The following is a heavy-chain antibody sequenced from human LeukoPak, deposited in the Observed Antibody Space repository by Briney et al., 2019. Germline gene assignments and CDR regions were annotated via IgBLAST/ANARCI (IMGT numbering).Heavy chain of an antibody. CDR3: ARGAKYYYGSGSYHFDD. CDR2: INHSGST. CDR1: GGSFSGYY. V-gene: IGHV4-34*01. Sequence: PSETLSLTCAVSGGSFSGYYWSWIRQTPGKGLEWIGEINHSGSTNYNPSLKSRVTISVDTSKNQFSLKLSSVTAADTAVYYCARGAKYYYGSGSYHFDDWGQGTLVTVSS. D-gene: IGHD3-10*01. J-gene: IGHJ4*02.